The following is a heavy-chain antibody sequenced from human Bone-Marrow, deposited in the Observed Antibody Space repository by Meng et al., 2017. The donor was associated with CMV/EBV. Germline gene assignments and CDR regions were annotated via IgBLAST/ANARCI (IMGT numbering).Heavy chain of an antibody. CDR1: GYTFTSYD. CDR2: MNPNSGNT. Sequence: ASVKVSCKASGYTFTSYDINWVRQATGQGLEWMGWMNPNSGNTGYAQKFQGRVTMTRNTSISTAYMELSSLRSEDTAVYYCASRYCSSTSCYYYWYFDLWGRGTLVTVSS. D-gene: IGHD2-2*01. CDR3: ASRYCSSTSCYYYWYFDL. J-gene: IGHJ2*01. V-gene: IGHV1-8*01.